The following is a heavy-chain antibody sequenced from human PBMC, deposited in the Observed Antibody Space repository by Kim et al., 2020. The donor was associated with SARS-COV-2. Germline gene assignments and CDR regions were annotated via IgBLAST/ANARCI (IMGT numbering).Heavy chain of an antibody. V-gene: IGHV1-2*06. CDR1: GYSFSVYY. CDR3: ARDREPARGTFGDFRV. J-gene: IGHJ3*01. Sequence: ASVKVSCKASGYSFSVYYIHWLRQAPGQGLEWMGRIDPINGDTNFAPKLQGRVSMTGDTSISTVYLELHRLTSDDTALYFCARDREPARGTFGDFRVWGQGSKVIVA. D-gene: IGHD2-21*01. CDR2: IDPINGDT.